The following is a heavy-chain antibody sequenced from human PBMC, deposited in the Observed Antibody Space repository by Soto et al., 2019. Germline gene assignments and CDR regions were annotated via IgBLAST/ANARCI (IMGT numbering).Heavy chain of an antibody. CDR3: ARVLYYGSGSYSPYGMDV. CDR1: GVSFNNNG. CDR2: VSPPFRTS. D-gene: IGHD3-10*01. J-gene: IGHJ6*02. Sequence: QVQLVQSGAEVKKPGSSVKVSCKTSGVSFNNNGIGWVRQAPGHGLEWMGGVSPPFRTSNYARKFQGRISITADGSTVTVNMELSSLTSEDTAQYYCARVLYYGSGSYSPYGMDVWGQGTTVTVSS. V-gene: IGHV1-69*01.